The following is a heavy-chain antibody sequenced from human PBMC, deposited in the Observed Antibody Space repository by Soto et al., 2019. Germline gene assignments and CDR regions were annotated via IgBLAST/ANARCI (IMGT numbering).Heavy chain of an antibody. J-gene: IGHJ4*02. Sequence: QVQLVQSGAEVKKPGASVKVSCKASGYTFTSYGIIWVRQAPGQGLEWMGWIRAYNGNTKYAQNLQGRVTMTSGTSTSTAYMELRSLRSDDTAVYYCAGDQAMARFDYWGQGTLVTVSS. CDR1: GYTFTSYG. CDR3: AGDQAMARFDY. CDR2: IRAYNGNT. D-gene: IGHD5-18*01. V-gene: IGHV1-18*01.